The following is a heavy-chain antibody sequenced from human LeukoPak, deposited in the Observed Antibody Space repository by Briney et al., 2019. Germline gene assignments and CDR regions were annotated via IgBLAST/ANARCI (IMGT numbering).Heavy chain of an antibody. V-gene: IGHV3-43D*03. D-gene: IGHD6-13*01. J-gene: IGHJ6*04. CDR1: GFTFDDYA. CDR3: AKDKGVAAAPTLDV. CDR2: ISWDGGST. Sequence: GGSLRLSCAASGFTFDDYAMHWVRQAPGKGLEWVSLISWDGGSTYYADSVKGRFTISRDNRKTSLYMQLNSLRAEDTALYYCAKDKGVAAAPTLDVWGKGTTVTVSS.